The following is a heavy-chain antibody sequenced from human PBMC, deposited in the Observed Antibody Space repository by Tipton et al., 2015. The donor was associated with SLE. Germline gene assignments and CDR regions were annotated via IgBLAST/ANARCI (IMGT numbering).Heavy chain of an antibody. Sequence: KPSETLSLTCTVSGGSMSSHYWSWIRQPPGKGLEWIGYISYSGSTNYNPSLKSRVTISVDTSKNQFSLKLSSVTAADTAMYYCARVKLRFGELFLYHPLDLWGQGTMVTVSS. CDR2: ISYSGST. V-gene: IGHV4-59*11. CDR1: GGSMSSHY. J-gene: IGHJ3*01. CDR3: ARVKLRFGELFLYHPLDL. D-gene: IGHD3-10*01.